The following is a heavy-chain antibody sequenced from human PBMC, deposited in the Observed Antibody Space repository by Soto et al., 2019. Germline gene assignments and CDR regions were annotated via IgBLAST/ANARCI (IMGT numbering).Heavy chain of an antibody. Sequence: ASVKVSCKASGYTFTSYGISWVRQAPGQGLEWMGWISAYNGNTNYAQKLQGRVTMTTDTSTGTAYMELRSLRSDDTAVYYCARYLGYCTNGVCYSGWFDPWGQGTLVTVSS. CDR2: ISAYNGNT. D-gene: IGHD2-8*01. CDR1: GYTFTSYG. V-gene: IGHV1-18*01. J-gene: IGHJ5*02. CDR3: ARYLGYCTNGVCYSGWFDP.